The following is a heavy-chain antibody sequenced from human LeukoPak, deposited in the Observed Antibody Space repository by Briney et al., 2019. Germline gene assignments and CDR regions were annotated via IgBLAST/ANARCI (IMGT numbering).Heavy chain of an antibody. CDR1: GFTFSRYS. CDR3: ARDSEAYCSGGSCSMFDY. J-gene: IGHJ4*02. Sequence: GGSLRLSCAASGFTFSRYSMNWVRQAPGKWLEWVSSISGSSSYIYYADSVKGRFTVSRDNAKNSLYLQMNSLRAEDTAVYYCARDSEAYCSGGSCSMFDYWGQGTLVTVSS. D-gene: IGHD2-15*01. V-gene: IGHV3-21*01. CDR2: ISGSSSYI.